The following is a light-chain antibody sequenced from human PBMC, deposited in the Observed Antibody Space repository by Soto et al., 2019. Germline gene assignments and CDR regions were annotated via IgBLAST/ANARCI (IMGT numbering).Light chain of an antibody. CDR2: GAS. J-gene: IGKJ1*01. Sequence: EIVLTQSPATLSLSPGERSTLSCRASQSVSSNLAWYQQRPGQAPRLLXYGASSRPNGIPDRFSGSGSGTDLTLTISRLEPEDSAVYYCQQYGSSPTWTFGQGTKVDIK. CDR3: QQYGSSPTWT. CDR1: QSVSSN. V-gene: IGKV3-20*01.